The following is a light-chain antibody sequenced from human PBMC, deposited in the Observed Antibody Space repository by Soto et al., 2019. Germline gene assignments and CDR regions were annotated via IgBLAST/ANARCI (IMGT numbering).Light chain of an antibody. J-gene: IGKJ1*01. CDR2: KAS. CDR3: QHYNSYSEA. Sequence: DIPLTHSPSTLSASVGDRVTITCRASQTISSWLAWYQQKPGKAPKLLIYKASTLKSGVPSRFSGSGSGTEFTLTISSLQPDDFATYYCQHYNSYSEAFGQGTKVDI. V-gene: IGKV1-5*03. CDR1: QTISSW.